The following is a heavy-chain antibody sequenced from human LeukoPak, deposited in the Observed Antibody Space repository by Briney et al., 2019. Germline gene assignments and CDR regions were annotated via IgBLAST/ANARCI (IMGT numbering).Heavy chain of an antibody. V-gene: IGHV3-30*18. J-gene: IGHJ3*02. CDR1: GSSFITNG. CDR3: AKDPSPIVVVGDAFDI. CDR2: ISYDGSNK. Sequence: GGSLKLSCPPPGSSFITNGMHWARQAPGKGLGWLQVISYDGSNKYYAVSVKGRFTISRDNSKNTLYLQMNSLRAEDTAVYYCAKDPSPIVVVGDAFDIWGQGTMVTVSS. D-gene: IGHD3-22*01.